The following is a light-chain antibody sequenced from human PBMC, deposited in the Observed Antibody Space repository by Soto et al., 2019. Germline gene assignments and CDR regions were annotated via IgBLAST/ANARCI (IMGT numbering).Light chain of an antibody. Sequence: DIQMTQSPSTLSASVGDRVTITCRASQSISSWLAWYQQKPGKAPKLLIYKASSLESGVPSRFSGSGSGTEFTLTISSLQPDDFANYYCQQYNSYSFGQGTKLEIK. CDR1: QSISSW. J-gene: IGKJ2*01. CDR3: QQYNSYS. CDR2: KAS. V-gene: IGKV1-5*03.